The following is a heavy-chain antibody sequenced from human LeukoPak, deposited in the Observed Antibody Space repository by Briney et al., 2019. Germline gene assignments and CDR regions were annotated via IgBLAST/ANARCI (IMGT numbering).Heavy chain of an antibody. CDR2: IYYSGST. Sequence: SETLSLTCSVSGGSISSSSYYWGWIRQPPGKGLEWIGSIYYSGSTYYNPSLKSRVTISVDTSKNQFSLKLSSVTAADTAVYYCARIAAAGTNWFDPWGQGTLVTVSS. CDR1: GGSISSSSYY. J-gene: IGHJ5*02. V-gene: IGHV4-39*07. D-gene: IGHD6-13*01. CDR3: ARIAAAGTNWFDP.